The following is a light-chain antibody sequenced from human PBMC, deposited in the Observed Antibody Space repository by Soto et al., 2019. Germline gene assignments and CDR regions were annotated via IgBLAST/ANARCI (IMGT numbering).Light chain of an antibody. CDR1: SSDIGHYDY. CDR2: HVT. J-gene: IGLJ1*01. Sequence: QSALTQPASVSGSPGQSITISCTGTSSDIGHYDYVSWYQQHPGKAPKLMIYHVTYRPSGVSNRYSGSKSGNSASLTISGLQADDESAYYCSSITPSHTYVFGSGTKVTVL. CDR3: SSITPSHTYV. V-gene: IGLV2-14*03.